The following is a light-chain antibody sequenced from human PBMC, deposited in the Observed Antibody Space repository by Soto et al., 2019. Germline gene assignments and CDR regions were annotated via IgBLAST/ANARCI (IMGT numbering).Light chain of an antibody. CDR3: QQYGSSLFT. CDR2: GAS. J-gene: IGKJ3*01. V-gene: IGKV3-20*01. Sequence: EIVLTQSPGTLSLSPGERATLSCRASQSVSSSYLAWYQQKPGQAPRLLIYGASSRATGIPERFSGSGSGTDFTLTISRLEPEDFGVYYCQQYGSSLFTFGTGTKVDIK. CDR1: QSVSSSY.